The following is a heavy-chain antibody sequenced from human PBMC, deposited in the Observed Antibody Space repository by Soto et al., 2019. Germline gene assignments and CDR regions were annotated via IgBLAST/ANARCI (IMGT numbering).Heavy chain of an antibody. CDR1: GFTFSTYA. CDR3: AKMTNWNYVGERPDY. V-gene: IGHV3-23*01. D-gene: IGHD1-7*01. CDR2: INASGCST. J-gene: IGHJ4*02. Sequence: EVQLLESGGGLVQPGGSLRLSCAASGFTFSTYAMTWVRQAPGKGLEWVSTINASGCSTYYADSVKGRFTISRDNSKNTLYLQMNSLRAEDTAVYYCAKMTNWNYVGERPDYWGQGTLVTVSS.